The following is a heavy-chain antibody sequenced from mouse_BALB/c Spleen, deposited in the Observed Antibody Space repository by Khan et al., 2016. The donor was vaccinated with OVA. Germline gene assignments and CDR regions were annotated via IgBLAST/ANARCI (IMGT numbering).Heavy chain of an antibody. J-gene: IGHJ3*01. Sequence: EVQLVESGPGLVKPSQSLSLTCTVTGYSITSEYAWNWIRQFPGNKLEWMGYINYNGNTRFNPSLKGRTSITRDTSKNQFFLQLNSVTTEDTATYYCARKDYYDYDPFPYWGQGTLVTVSA. CDR1: GYSITSEYA. CDR2: INYNGNT. D-gene: IGHD2-4*01. V-gene: IGHV3-2*02. CDR3: ARKDYYDYDPFPY.